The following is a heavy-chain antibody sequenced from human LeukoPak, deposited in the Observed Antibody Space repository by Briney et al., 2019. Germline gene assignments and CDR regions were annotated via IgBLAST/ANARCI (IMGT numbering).Heavy chain of an antibody. Sequence: GESLKISCKGSGYSFTSYWIGWVRQMPGKGLEWMGIIYPGDSDTRYNPSFQGQVTISADKSISTAYLQWSSLKASDTAMYYCARHRYCSGGSCYITDYWGQGTLVTVSS. V-gene: IGHV5-51*01. CDR3: ARHRYCSGGSCYITDY. J-gene: IGHJ4*02. CDR1: GYSFTSYW. D-gene: IGHD2-15*01. CDR2: IYPGDSDT.